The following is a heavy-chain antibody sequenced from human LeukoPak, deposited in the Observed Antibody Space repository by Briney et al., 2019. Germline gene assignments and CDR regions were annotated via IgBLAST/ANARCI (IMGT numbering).Heavy chain of an antibody. J-gene: IGHJ4*02. V-gene: IGHV3-48*03. CDR1: GFTFSSYE. D-gene: IGHD5-18*01. CDR2: ISSSGSTI. CDR3: ARGDTAMVIGGVFDY. Sequence: GGSLRLSCAASGFTFSSYEMSWVRQAPGKGLEWVSYISSSGSTIYYADSVKGRFTISRDNAKNSLYLQMNSLRAEDTAVYYCARGDTAMVIGGVFDYWGQGTLVTVSS.